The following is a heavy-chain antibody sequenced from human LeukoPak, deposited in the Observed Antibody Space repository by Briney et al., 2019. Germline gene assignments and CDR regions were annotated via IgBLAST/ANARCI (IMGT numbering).Heavy chain of an antibody. Sequence: PGGSLRLSCAASGFTFSSYAMHWVRRAPGKALEWVATISSDGGNRYYSDSVKGRFTISRDNSKNTLYLQMTSLRPEDTAVFHCARGRAVTGSTVIDYWGQGTLVKVSS. CDR1: GFTFSSYA. J-gene: IGHJ4*02. V-gene: IGHV3-30-3*01. CDR3: ARGRAVTGSTVIDY. D-gene: IGHD6-19*01. CDR2: ISSDGGNR.